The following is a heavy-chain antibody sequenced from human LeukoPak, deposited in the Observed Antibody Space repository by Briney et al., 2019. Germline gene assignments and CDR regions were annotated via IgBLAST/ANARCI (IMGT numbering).Heavy chain of an antibody. CDR2: IRYDGSNK. CDR1: GFTFSSYG. J-gene: IGHJ4*02. D-gene: IGHD6-19*01. Sequence: GGSLRLSCAASGFTFSSYGMHWVRQAPGKGLEWVAFIRYDGSNKYYADSVKGRFTISRDNSKNTLYLQMNSLRAEDTAVYYCAKGEGSGWYYFDYWGQGTLVTVSS. CDR3: AKGEGSGWYYFDY. V-gene: IGHV3-30*02.